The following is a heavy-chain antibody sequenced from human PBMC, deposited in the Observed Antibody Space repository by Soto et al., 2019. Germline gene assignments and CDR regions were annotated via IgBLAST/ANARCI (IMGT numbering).Heavy chain of an antibody. D-gene: IGHD6-19*01. CDR1: GYSFTTHW. V-gene: IGHV5-51*01. J-gene: IGHJ4*02. Sequence: PGESLKISCEGSGYSFTTHWIGWVRQMPGKGLEWMGIIYPGDSDTRYSPSFQGRATISADKSVNTAYLQWSSLKASDTAMYYCARHIAVAGRYFDYWGQGTLVTVSS. CDR3: ARHIAVAGRYFDY. CDR2: IYPGDSDT.